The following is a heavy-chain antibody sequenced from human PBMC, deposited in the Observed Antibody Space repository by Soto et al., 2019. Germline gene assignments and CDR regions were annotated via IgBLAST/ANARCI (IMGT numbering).Heavy chain of an antibody. J-gene: IGHJ3*02. CDR1: GFTFSNAW. CDR2: IKSKTDGGTT. D-gene: IGHD1-1*01. CDR3: YYLERPGDDAFDI. Sequence: GGSLRLSCAASGFTFSNAWMSWVRQAPGKGLEWVGRIKSKTDGGTTDYAAPVKGRFTISRDDSKNTLYLQMNSLKTEDTAVYYCYYLERPGDDAFDIWGQGTMVTVSS. V-gene: IGHV3-15*01.